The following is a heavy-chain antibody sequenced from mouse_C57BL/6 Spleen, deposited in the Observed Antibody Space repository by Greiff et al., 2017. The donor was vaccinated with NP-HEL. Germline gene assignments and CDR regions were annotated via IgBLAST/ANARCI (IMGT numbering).Heavy chain of an antibody. V-gene: IGHV3-6*01. D-gene: IGHD4-1*02. J-gene: IGHJ2*01. CDR1: GYSITSGYY. CDR2: ISYDGSN. Sequence: ESGPGLVKPSQSLSLTCSVTGYSITSGYYWNWIRQFPGNKLEWMGYISYDGSNNYNPSLKNRISITRDTSKNQFFLKLNSVTTEDTATYYCARGPQLDYFDYWGQGTTLTVSS. CDR3: ARGPQLDYFDY.